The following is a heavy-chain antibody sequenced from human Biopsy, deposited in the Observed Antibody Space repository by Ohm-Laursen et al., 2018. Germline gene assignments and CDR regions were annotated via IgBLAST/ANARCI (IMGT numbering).Heavy chain of an antibody. V-gene: IGHV4-59*01. J-gene: IGHJ4*02. CDR1: GYSISTAYY. CDR3: ALGGGSYVNFDY. CDR2: FRFEDRT. D-gene: IGHD1-26*01. Sequence: SETLSLTCSVSGYSISTAYYWAWIRQPPGKGLEWIGYFRFEDRTSYNSSLKSRVTISADTSKNQFSLRLSSVTAADTAVYYCALGGGSYVNFDYWGQGTLVTVSS.